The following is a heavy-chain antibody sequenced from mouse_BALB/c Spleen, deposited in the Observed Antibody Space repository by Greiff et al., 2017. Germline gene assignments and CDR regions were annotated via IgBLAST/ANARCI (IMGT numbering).Heavy chain of an antibody. Sequence: VQLQQSGPELVKPGASVKMSCKASGYTFTSYVMHWVKQKPGQGLEWIGYINPYNDGTKYNEKLKGKATLTSDKSSSTAYMELSSLTSEDSAVYYCARGGLAWFAYWGQGTLVTVSA. J-gene: IGHJ3*01. CDR3: ARGGLAWFAY. D-gene: IGHD1-1*02. CDR1: GYTFTSYV. V-gene: IGHV1-14*01. CDR2: INPYNDGT.